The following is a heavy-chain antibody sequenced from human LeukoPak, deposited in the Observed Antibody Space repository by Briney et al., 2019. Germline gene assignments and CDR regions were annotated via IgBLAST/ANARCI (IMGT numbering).Heavy chain of an antibody. Sequence: GRSLRLSCAASGFTFSSYVMHWVRQSPGKGLEWVAVIWYDRSNKYYADSVKGRFTISRDYSKNTLYLQMNSLRAEDTAVYYCAKDRGKIVVVSLFDYWGQGTLVTVSS. CDR3: AKDRGKIVVVSLFDY. V-gene: IGHV3-33*06. J-gene: IGHJ4*02. CDR1: GFTFSSYV. D-gene: IGHD2-21*01. CDR2: IWYDRSNK.